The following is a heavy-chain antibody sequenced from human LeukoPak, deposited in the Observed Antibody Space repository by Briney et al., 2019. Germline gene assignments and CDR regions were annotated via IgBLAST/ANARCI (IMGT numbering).Heavy chain of an antibody. D-gene: IGHD6-13*01. CDR1: GFTFSTYS. Sequence: PGGSLRLSCAASGFTFSTYSMNWVRQAPGRGLEWVSYISSSSGTIYYADSVKGRFTISRDNAKNSLYLHMNRLRDEDTAVYYCARDTTSNWYWINWGQGTLVTVSS. CDR2: ISSSSGTI. CDR3: ARDTTSNWYWIN. V-gene: IGHV3-48*02. J-gene: IGHJ4*02.